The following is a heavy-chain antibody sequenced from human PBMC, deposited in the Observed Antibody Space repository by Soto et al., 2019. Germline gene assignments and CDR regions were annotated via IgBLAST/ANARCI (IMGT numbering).Heavy chain of an antibody. CDR2: IKSKTDGGTT. V-gene: IGHV3-15*01. J-gene: IGHJ6*02. CDR1: GFTFSNAW. Sequence: PGGSLRLSCAASGFTFSNAWMSWVRQAPGKGLEWVGRIKSKTDGGTTDYAAPVKGRFTISRDDSKNTLYLQMNSLKTEDTAVYYCTTPDGGGYYYYGMDVWGQRTTVTVS. CDR3: TTPDGGGYYYYGMDV.